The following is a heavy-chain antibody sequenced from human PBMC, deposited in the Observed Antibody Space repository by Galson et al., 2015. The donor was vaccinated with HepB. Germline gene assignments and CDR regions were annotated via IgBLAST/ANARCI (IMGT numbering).Heavy chain of an antibody. CDR3: ARLQGIAAAGKRWPYFNWFDP. CDR1: GYSFPSYW. V-gene: IGHV5-51*01. J-gene: IGHJ5*02. CDR2: IYPGDSDT. Sequence: QSGAEVTKPGESLKISCKGSGYSFPSYWIGWVRQMPGKGLEWMGIIYPGDSDTRYSPSFQGQVTISADKSISTAYLQWSSLKASDTAMYYCARLQGIAAAGKRWPYFNWFDPWGQGTLVTVSS. D-gene: IGHD6-13*01.